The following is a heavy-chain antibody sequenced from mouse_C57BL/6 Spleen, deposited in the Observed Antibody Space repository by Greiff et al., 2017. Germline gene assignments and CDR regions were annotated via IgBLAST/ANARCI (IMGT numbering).Heavy chain of an antibody. D-gene: IGHD2-4*01. Sequence: EVQLVESGGGLVQPGGSLKLSCAASGFTFSDYYMYWIRQTPEKRLEWVAYISYGGGNTYYPDTVKGRFTISRDNTKNTLYLQMSRLKSEDTAKYFCVRQFDYAFDYWGHGTTLTVSS. CDR1: GFTFSDYY. CDR3: VRQFDYAFDY. V-gene: IGHV5-12*01. J-gene: IGHJ2*01. CDR2: ISYGGGNT.